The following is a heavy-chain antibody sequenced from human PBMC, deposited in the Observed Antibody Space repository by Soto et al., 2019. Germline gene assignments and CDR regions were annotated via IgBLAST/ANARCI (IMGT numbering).Heavy chain of an antibody. Sequence: VSVEACCKASGEAFASYDINSVRQATGQGLEWMGWMNPNSGNTGYAQKFQGRVTMTRNTSISTAYMELSSLRSEDTAVYYCARFGTTAPYPYYYYYYMDVWGKGTTVTV. CDR1: GEAFASYD. V-gene: IGHV1-8*01. CDR2: MNPNSGNT. CDR3: ARFGTTAPYPYYYYYYMDV. J-gene: IGHJ6*03. D-gene: IGHD4-17*01.